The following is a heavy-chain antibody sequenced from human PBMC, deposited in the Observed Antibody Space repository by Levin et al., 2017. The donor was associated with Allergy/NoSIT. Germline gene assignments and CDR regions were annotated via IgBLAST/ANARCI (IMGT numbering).Heavy chain of an antibody. V-gene: IGHV1-18*01. D-gene: IGHD3-16*02. CDR3: ARVALTHARLYYDYVWGSYRYYFDY. CDR2: ISAYNGNT. Sequence: ASVKVSCKASGYTFTSYGISWVRQAPGQGLEWMGWISAYNGNTNYAQKLQGRVTMTTDTSTSTAYMELRSLRSDDTAVYYCARVALTHARLYYDYVWGSYRYYFDYWGQGTLVTVSS. J-gene: IGHJ4*02. CDR1: GYTFTSYG.